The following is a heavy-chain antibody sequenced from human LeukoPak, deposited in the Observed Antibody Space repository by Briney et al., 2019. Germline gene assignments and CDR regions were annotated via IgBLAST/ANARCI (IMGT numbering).Heavy chain of an antibody. CDR2: INPSSGGT. CDR1: GYTFTGYY. Sequence: ASVKVSCKASGYTFTGYYMHWVRQAPRQGLEWMGRINPSSGGTNYAQKFQGRVTMTRDTSISTAYMELSRLRSDDTAVYYCARSKSYYDSSGYDYWGQGTLVTVSS. V-gene: IGHV1-2*06. J-gene: IGHJ4*02. CDR3: ARSKSYYDSSGYDY. D-gene: IGHD3-22*01.